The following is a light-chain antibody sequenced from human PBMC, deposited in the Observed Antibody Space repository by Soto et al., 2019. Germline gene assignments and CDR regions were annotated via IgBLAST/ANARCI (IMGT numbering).Light chain of an antibody. V-gene: IGKV1-5*03. Sequence: DIQMAQSPSTLSASVGYRVTITCPASQIISSWLAWYQQKPGKAPKLLIYKASSLESGVPSRFSGSGSGTEFTLTISSLQPDDFATYYCQQYNSYPLTFGPGTKVDI. J-gene: IGKJ3*01. CDR3: QQYNSYPLT. CDR1: QIISSW. CDR2: KAS.